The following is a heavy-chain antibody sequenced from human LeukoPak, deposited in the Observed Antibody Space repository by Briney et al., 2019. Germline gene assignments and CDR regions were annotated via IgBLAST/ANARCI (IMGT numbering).Heavy chain of an antibody. CDR3: AREPTSGREPTSGRPLDY. Sequence: SETLSLTCTVSGGSISSYYWSWIRQPPGKGLEWIGYIYYSGSTNYNPSLKSRVTISVDTSKNHLSLNLSSVTAADTAVYYCAREPTSGREPTSGRPLDYWGQGTLVTVSS. CDR1: GGSISSYY. V-gene: IGHV4-59*12. J-gene: IGHJ4*02. CDR2: IYYSGST. D-gene: IGHD5-12*01.